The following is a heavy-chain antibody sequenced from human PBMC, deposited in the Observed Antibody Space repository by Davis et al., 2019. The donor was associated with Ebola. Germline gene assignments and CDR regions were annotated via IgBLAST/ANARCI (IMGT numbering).Heavy chain of an antibody. CDR1: GYTFTAYH. CDR3: AREVVVVVAATPSGYYYYSMDV. CDR2: MNPHSGGT. J-gene: IGHJ6*04. D-gene: IGHD2-15*01. Sequence: ASVKVSCKASGYTFTAYHMHWVRQAPRQGLEWMGRMNPHSGGTNYAQTFQGRVTMISDTSISTAYMELSRLTYDDTAVYYCAREVVVVVAATPSGYYYYSMDVWGKGTTVTVSS. V-gene: IGHV1-2*06.